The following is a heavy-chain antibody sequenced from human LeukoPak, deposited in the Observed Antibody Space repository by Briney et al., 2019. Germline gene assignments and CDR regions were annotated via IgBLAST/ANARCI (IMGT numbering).Heavy chain of an antibody. CDR2: MNPNSGDA. D-gene: IGHD3-16*02. CDR3: AREHYDYVWGNHRYIDY. Sequence: ASVKVSCKTSGYTFTSYDINWVRQATGQGLEWMGWMNPNSGDAGYTQKFQGRVTMTRNTSISTAYMELSSLRSEDTAVYYCAREHYDYVWGNHRYIDYWGQGTLVIVSS. J-gene: IGHJ4*02. CDR1: GYTFTSYD. V-gene: IGHV1-8*01.